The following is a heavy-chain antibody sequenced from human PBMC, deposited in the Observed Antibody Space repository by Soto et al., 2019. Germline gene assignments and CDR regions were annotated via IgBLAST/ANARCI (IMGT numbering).Heavy chain of an antibody. V-gene: IGHV3-15*01. CDR2: IKSKSDGETT. D-gene: IGHD3-22*01. CDR1: GFTFSNAW. CDR3: TTGLSYYYGSSGYYWAGGMEV. Sequence: EVQLVESGGGLVKPGGSLRLSCAASGFTFSNAWMNWVRQAPGQGLEWVGRIKSKSDGETTDYAAPVKGRFTISRDDSKNTLYLQMNSLKPEHTAVYYCTTGLSYYYGSSGYYWAGGMEVCGQGITVTVSS. J-gene: IGHJ6*02.